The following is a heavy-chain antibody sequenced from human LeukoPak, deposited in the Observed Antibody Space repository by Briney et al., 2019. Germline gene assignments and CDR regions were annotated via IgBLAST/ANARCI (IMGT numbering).Heavy chain of an antibody. CDR3: ARDHGIAAAGTFFDY. CDR1: GFTFSSYA. CDR2: ILYDGSNK. J-gene: IGHJ4*02. Sequence: GRSLRLSCAASGFTFSSYAMHWVRQAPGKGLEWVAVILYDGSNKYYADSAKGRFTISRDNSKNTLYLQMNSLRAEDTAVYYCARDHGIAAAGTFFDYWGQGTLVTVSS. V-gene: IGHV3-30-3*01. D-gene: IGHD6-13*01.